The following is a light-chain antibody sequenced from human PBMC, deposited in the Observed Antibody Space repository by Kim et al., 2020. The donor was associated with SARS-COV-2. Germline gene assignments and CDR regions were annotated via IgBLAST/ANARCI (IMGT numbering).Light chain of an antibody. V-gene: IGLV2-11*01. J-gene: IGLJ3*02. CDR1: NSDVGGYNY. CDR2: DVS. Sequence: GQSVTISCTGTNSDVGGYNYVSWNQQHPGKAPKLMIFDVSRRPSGVPDRFSGSKSGNTASLTITGLQAEDEADYYCCSYAGSYNWVFGGGTKVTVL. CDR3: CSYAGSYNWV.